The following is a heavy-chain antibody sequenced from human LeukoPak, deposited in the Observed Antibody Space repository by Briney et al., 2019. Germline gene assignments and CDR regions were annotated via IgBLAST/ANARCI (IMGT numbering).Heavy chain of an antibody. Sequence: QPGRSLRLSCAASGFTFDDYAMHWVRQAPGKALEWVSGISWNSGSIGYADSVKGRFTISRDNAKNSLYLQMNSLRAEDTALYYCAKGIYSYGSPFDYWGQGTLVTVSS. CDR3: AKGIYSYGSPFDY. CDR1: GFTFDDYA. V-gene: IGHV3-9*01. J-gene: IGHJ4*02. D-gene: IGHD5-18*01. CDR2: ISWNSGSI.